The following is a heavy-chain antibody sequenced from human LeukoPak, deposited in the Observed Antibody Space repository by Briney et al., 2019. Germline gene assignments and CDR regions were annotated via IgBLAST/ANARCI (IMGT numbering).Heavy chain of an antibody. CDR2: TDQVEGER. V-gene: IGHV3-7*01. Sequence: GGSLRLSCTASGFTFSSYWMSWVRQAPGKGLEWVANTDQVEGERYYVDSVKGRFIISRDNAKNTLFLQMNSLGAEDTGVYYCARDADWSPFYWGQGTLVTVSS. D-gene: IGHD3/OR15-3a*01. CDR1: GFTFSSYW. CDR3: ARDADWSPFY. J-gene: IGHJ4*02.